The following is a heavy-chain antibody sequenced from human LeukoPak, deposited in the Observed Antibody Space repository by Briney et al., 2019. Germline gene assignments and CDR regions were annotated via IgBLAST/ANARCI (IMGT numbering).Heavy chain of an antibody. CDR3: AHSPRMGYYDSSGFIFAY. V-gene: IGHV2-5*02. CDR1: GFSLSASGVG. J-gene: IGHJ4*02. CDR2: IYWDDDK. D-gene: IGHD3-22*01. Sequence: ESGPTLVKPTQTLTLTCSFSGFSLSASGVGVGWIRQPPGKALDWLALIYWDDDKHYSPSLKSRLTITKDTSKNQVVLTMTNMDPVDTATYYCAHSPRMGYYDSSGFIFAYWGQGTLVTVSS.